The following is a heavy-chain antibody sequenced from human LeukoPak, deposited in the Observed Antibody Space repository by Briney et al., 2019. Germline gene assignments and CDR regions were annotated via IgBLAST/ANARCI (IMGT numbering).Heavy chain of an antibody. Sequence: SETLSLTCTVSGGSISAYYWSWIRRPPGKGLEWIGYIYTSGNTNYNPSLKSRVTISVDTSKNQFSLKLSSVTAADTAVYYCAAPFCGSDCYSSYYYYAMDVWGPGTTVTVSS. CDR3: AAPFCGSDCYSSYYYYAMDV. CDR2: IYTSGNT. CDR1: GGSISAYY. D-gene: IGHD2-21*02. J-gene: IGHJ6*02. V-gene: IGHV4-4*08.